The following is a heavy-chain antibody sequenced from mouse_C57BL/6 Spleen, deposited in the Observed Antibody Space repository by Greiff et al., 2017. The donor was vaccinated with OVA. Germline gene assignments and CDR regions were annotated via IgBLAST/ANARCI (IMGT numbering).Heavy chain of an antibody. J-gene: IGHJ2*01. D-gene: IGHD4-1*01. CDR3: AREGTGAVDY. CDR1: GFTFSDYG. CDR2: ISSVSSTI. Sequence: EVKLVESGGGLVKPGGSLKLSCAASGFTFSDYGMHWVRQAPEKGLEWVAYISSVSSTIYYADTVKGRFTLSRDNAKNTLFLQMTSRRSEDTAMYYCAREGTGAVDYWGQGTTLTVSS. V-gene: IGHV5-17*01.